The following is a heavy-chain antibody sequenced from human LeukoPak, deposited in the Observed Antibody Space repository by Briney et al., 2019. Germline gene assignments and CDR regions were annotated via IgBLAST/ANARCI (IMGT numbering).Heavy chain of an antibody. D-gene: IGHD5-18*01. Sequence: ASVTVSCMSSGYTFTSYGISWVRQAPGQGLEWMGLIYAYNGNTNYAQKLQGRVTITTDTSTSTAYMELRSLRSDDTAVYYCARVWRVRGYSYGYFDYWGQGTLVTVSS. J-gene: IGHJ4*02. CDR1: GYTFTSYG. CDR2: IYAYNGNT. CDR3: ARVWRVRGYSYGYFDY. V-gene: IGHV1-18*01.